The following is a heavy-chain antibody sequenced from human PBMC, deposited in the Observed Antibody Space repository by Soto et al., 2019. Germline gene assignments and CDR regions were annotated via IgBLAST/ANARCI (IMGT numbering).Heavy chain of an antibody. V-gene: IGHV3-48*03. CDR3: AREGIPLWLRRTYGMDV. J-gene: IGHJ6*02. D-gene: IGHD5-18*01. Sequence: EVQLVESGGGLVQPGGSLRLSCAASGFTFSSYEMNWVHQAPGKGLEWVSYISSSGSTIYYADSVKGRFTISRDNAKNSLNLQMNSLRAEDTAVYYCAREGIPLWLRRTYGMDVWGQGTTVTVSS. CDR2: ISSSGSTI. CDR1: GFTFSSYE.